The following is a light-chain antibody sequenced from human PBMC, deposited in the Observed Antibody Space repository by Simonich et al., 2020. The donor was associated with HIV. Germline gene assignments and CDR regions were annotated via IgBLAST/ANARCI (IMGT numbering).Light chain of an antibody. J-gene: IGKJ1*01. CDR1: QTFSSY. Sequence: DIQMTQSPTSLSASIGDRVTITCLTSQTFSSYLNWYQQKPGKAPKLLIDAASSLQTGVPSRFXXSGXXXDFTLXXXSLQPEDFATYYCQQSYSTPPWTFGQGTKVDIK. V-gene: IGKV1-39*01. CDR2: AAS. CDR3: QQSYSTPPWT.